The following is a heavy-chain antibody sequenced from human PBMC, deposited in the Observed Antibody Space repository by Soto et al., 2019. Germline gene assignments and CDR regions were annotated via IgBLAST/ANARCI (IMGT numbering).Heavy chain of an antibody. D-gene: IGHD3-10*01. CDR3: ARDLSGSGG. Sequence: QVQLVESGGGVVQPGRSLRLSCAASGFAFSSYAMHWVRQAPGKGLEWVAVISYDGSNKYYADSVKGRFTLSRDTSKNTLYLQMNSLRAEDTAVYYCARDLSGSGGWGQGTLGTVSS. J-gene: IGHJ4*02. V-gene: IGHV3-30-3*01. CDR2: ISYDGSNK. CDR1: GFAFSSYA.